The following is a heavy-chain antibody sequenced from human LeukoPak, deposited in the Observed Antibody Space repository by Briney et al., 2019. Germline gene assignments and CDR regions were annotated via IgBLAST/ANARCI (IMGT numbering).Heavy chain of an antibody. V-gene: IGHV4-4*02. CDR3: ARGGDRSFDY. Sequence: SETLSLTCAVSGVSISSNLWWTWVRQPPGKGLEWIAEIHHSGSINYNPSLKSRVTISVDKAKNQFSLNLNSVTAADTAVYYCARGGDRSFDYWGQGTLVTVSS. J-gene: IGHJ4*02. CDR1: GVSISSNLW. CDR2: IHHSGSI. D-gene: IGHD3-10*01.